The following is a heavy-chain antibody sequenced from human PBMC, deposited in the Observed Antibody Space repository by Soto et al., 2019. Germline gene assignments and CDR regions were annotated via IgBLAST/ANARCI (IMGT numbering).Heavy chain of an antibody. D-gene: IGHD3-16*01. J-gene: IGHJ4*02. V-gene: IGHV4-30-2*01. CDR1: GGSISSGGYS. Sequence: KTSETLSLTCAVSGGSISSGGYSWSWIRQPPGKGLEWIGYIYHSGSTNYNPSLKSRVTISVDTSKNQFSLMLSSVTAADTAVYYCARHGGDGYNDFFDYWGQGTLVTVSS. CDR2: IYHSGST. CDR3: ARHGGDGYNDFFDY.